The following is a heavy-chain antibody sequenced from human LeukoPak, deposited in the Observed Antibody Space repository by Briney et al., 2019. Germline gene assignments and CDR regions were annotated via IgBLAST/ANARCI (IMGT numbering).Heavy chain of an antibody. CDR3: AKDMRLQLRGAFDY. J-gene: IGHJ4*02. CDR1: GFTFSSYW. D-gene: IGHD5-18*01. V-gene: IGHV3-9*01. Sequence: SLRLSCAASGFTFSSYWMSWVRQAPGKGLEWVSGISWNSANIDYADSVRGRFTISRDNAKNSLYLQMNSLRAEDTALYYCAKDMRLQLRGAFDYWGQGTLVTVSS. CDR2: ISWNSANI.